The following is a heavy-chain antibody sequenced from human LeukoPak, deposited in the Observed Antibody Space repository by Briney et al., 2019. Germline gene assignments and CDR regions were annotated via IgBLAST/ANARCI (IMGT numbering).Heavy chain of an antibody. Sequence: ASVKVSCKASGYTFTGYYMHWERQAPGQGLEWMGWINPNSGGTNYAQKFQGRVTMTRDTSISTAYMELSRLRSDDTAVYYCARVHLPLTVTGWFDPWGQGTLVTVSS. CDR1: GYTFTGYY. CDR3: ARVHLPLTVTGWFDP. V-gene: IGHV1-2*02. D-gene: IGHD4-11*01. J-gene: IGHJ5*02. CDR2: INPNSGGT.